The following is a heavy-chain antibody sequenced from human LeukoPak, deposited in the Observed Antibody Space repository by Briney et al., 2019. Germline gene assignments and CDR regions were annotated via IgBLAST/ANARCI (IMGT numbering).Heavy chain of an antibody. V-gene: IGHV4-34*01. J-gene: IGHJ5*02. D-gene: IGHD6-13*01. Sequence: SETLSLTCAVYGGSFSSYYWSWIRQPPGKGLEWIGEINHSGSTNYNPSLKSRVTISVDTSKNQFSLKLSSVTAADTAVYYCVSSSWYNWFDPWGQGTLVTVSS. CDR1: GGSFSSYY. CDR2: INHSGST. CDR3: VSSSWYNWFDP.